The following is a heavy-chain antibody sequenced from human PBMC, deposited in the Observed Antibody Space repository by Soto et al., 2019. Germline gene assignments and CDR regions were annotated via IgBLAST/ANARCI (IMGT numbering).Heavy chain of an antibody. J-gene: IGHJ6*02. Sequence: EVQLVESGGGLVQPGGSLRLSCAASGFTFSSYWMSWVRQAPGKGLEWVANIKQDGSEKYYVDSVKGRFTISRDNAKNSLYLQMNCLRADDTAMYYCASDDFWSGLDYYYYGMDFWGQGTTVTVSS. CDR1: GFTFSSYW. V-gene: IGHV3-7*05. CDR2: IKQDGSEK. D-gene: IGHD3-3*01. CDR3: ASDDFWSGLDYYYYGMDF.